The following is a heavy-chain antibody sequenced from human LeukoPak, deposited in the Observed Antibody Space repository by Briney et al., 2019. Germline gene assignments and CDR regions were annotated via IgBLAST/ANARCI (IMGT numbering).Heavy chain of an antibody. Sequence: GASVKVSCKASGGTFSSYAISWVRQAPGQGLEWMGRIIPILGIANYAQKFQGRVTMTRDTSTSTVYMELSSLRSEDTAVYYCAGDQLMQGYDFWSGYGMDVWGQGTTVTVSS. CDR3: AGDQLMQGYDFWSGYGMDV. J-gene: IGHJ6*02. CDR1: GGTFSSYA. CDR2: IIPILGIA. V-gene: IGHV1-69*04. D-gene: IGHD3-3*01.